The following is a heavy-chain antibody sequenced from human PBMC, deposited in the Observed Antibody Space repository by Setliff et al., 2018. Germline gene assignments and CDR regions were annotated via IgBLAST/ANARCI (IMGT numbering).Heavy chain of an antibody. J-gene: IGHJ6*03. D-gene: IGHD5-18*01. CDR2: ISSSSSYI. CDR1: GFTFSSYS. Sequence: PGGSLCLSCAASGFTFSSYSLNWVRQAPGKGLEWVSSISSSSSYIYYADSVQGRFTISRDNAKNSLYLQMNSLRAEDTAVYYCARAADSYGPPRSYMDVWGKGTTVTVSS. V-gene: IGHV3-21*01. CDR3: ARAADSYGPPRSYMDV.